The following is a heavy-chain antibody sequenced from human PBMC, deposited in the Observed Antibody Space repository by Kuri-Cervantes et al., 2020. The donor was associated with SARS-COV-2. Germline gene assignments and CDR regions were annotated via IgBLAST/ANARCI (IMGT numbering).Heavy chain of an antibody. D-gene: IGHD3-3*01. CDR2: INHSGST. J-gene: IGHJ5*02. CDR1: GGSFSGYY. V-gene: IGHV4-34*01. CDR3: ARGVPGYYDFWSGYSTRWFDP. Sequence: SQTLSLTCAVYGGSFSGYYWSWIRQPPGKGLEWIGEINHSGSTNYNPSLKSRVTISVDTSKNQFSLKLSSVTAADTAVYYRARGVPGYYDFWSGYSTRWFDPWGQGTLVTFSS.